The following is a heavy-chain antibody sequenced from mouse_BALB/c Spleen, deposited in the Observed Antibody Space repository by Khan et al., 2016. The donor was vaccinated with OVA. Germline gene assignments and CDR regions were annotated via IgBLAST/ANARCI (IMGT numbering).Heavy chain of an antibody. J-gene: IGHJ2*01. V-gene: IGHV1S81*02. D-gene: IGHD1-1*01. CDR1: GYTFTSYW. CDR3: ARIKKIVATYFDY. CDR2: TNPTNGCT. Sequence: QVQLKESGADLVKAGASVKLSCKASGYTFTSYWMHWVKQRLGQGLEWFAETNPTNGCTYYNEKFKSKATLTVDKSSSTAYMLLSGPTSEDSAVYYCARIKKIVATYFDYWGQGTTLTVSA.